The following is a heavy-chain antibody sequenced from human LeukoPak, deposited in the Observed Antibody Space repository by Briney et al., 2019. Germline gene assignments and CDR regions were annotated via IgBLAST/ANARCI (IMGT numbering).Heavy chain of an antibody. J-gene: IGHJ5*02. CDR2: ISADNGNT. CDR3: VRDRRVLIWVWDLEEKFDP. V-gene: IGHV1-18*01. Sequence: GASVKVSCKASGYRFTNYGITWVRQAPGQGLERMGWISADNGNTNYVQRFQGRFSMTTDTSTSTAYMELRRLRSDGTALYTCVRDRRVLIWVWDLEEKFDPWGQGTQVTVSS. D-gene: IGHD3-10*01. CDR1: GYRFTNYG.